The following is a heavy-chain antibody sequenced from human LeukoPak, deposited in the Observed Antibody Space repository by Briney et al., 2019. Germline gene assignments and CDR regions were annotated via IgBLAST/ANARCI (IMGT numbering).Heavy chain of an antibody. D-gene: IGHD3-10*01. J-gene: IGHJ4*02. Sequence: SETLSLTCTVSGGSISSYYWSWIRQPPGKGLEWIGFIYYSGSTNYNPSLKSRVTISVDTSKNQFSLKLSSVTAADTAVYYCARLSAMLRGPEPFYYFEYWGQGILVTVSS. CDR2: IYYSGST. CDR1: GGSISSYY. V-gene: IGHV4-59*01. CDR3: ARLSAMLRGPEPFYYFEY.